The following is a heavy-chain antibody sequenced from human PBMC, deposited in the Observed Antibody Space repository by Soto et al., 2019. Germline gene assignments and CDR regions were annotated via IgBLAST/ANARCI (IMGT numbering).Heavy chain of an antibody. CDR1: GYTFTSYG. CDR2: ISAYNGNT. J-gene: IGHJ6*02. D-gene: IGHD3-9*01. V-gene: IGHV1-18*01. CDR3: TTGDTIFLYGMDV. Sequence: GASVKVSCKASGYTFTSYGISWVRQAPGQGLEWMGWISAYNGNTNYAQKLQGRVTMTTDTSTSTAYMELNSLKTEDTAVYYCTTGDTIFLYGMDVWGQGTTVTVSS.